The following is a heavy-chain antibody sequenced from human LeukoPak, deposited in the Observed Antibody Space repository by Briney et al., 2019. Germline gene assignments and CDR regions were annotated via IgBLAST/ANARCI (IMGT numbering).Heavy chain of an antibody. D-gene: IGHD4-17*01. J-gene: IGHJ3*02. Sequence: SETLSLTCTVSGGSLNSYYFSWIRQSPGKGLEWIAYINYSGSASYNPSLKSRVTMSVDTSKQFSLSLSSVTAADTAVYYCATHNYDDYVFDIWGQGTKVTVSS. CDR1: GGSLNSYY. CDR3: ATHNYDDYVFDI. V-gene: IGHV4-59*08. CDR2: INYSGSA.